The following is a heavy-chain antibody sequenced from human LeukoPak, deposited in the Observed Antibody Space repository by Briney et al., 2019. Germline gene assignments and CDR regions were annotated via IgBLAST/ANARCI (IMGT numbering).Heavy chain of an antibody. V-gene: IGHV4-4*02. CDR2: VHLDGRT. CDR3: AREGGFYRPLDY. CDR1: GGSVSSTNW. J-gene: IGHJ4*02. D-gene: IGHD3-3*01. Sequence: SETLSLTCGVSGGSVSSTNWWTWIRQPPGKGLEWIGEVHLDGRTNYNPSLESRLTMSVDLSENHISLKLTSVTAADTAVYYCAREGGFYRPLDYTGQGTLVTVSS.